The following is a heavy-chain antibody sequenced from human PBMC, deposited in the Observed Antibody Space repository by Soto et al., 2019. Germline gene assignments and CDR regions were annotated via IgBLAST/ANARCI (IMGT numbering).Heavy chain of an antibody. CDR1: VGSITSSNW. Sequence: PSETLSLTCAVSVGSITSSNWWTWVRQPPGKGLEWIGEIYHSGSTNYNPSLKSRVTISVDKSNNHFSLSLTSVSAADTAVYYCARGGFYGSGSYQWSWFDPWGQGTLVTVSS. J-gene: IGHJ5*02. CDR3: ARGGFYGSGSYQWSWFDP. V-gene: IGHV4-4*02. CDR2: IYHSGST. D-gene: IGHD3-10*01.